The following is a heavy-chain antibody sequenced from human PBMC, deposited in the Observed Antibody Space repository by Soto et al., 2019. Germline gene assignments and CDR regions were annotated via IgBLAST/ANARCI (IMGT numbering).Heavy chain of an antibody. CDR2: INQAGNKK. CDR1: GLTFSNYW. CDR3: ARDRGSGRY. J-gene: IGHJ4*02. V-gene: IGHV3-7*05. D-gene: IGHD2-8*02. Sequence: GGSLRLSCVTSGLTFSNYWLSWVRQAPGKGLEWVANINQAGNKKYYVDSVKGRFTISRDNAKNSLYLQMNSLKAEDTAVYYCARDRGSGRYWGQGTRVTV.